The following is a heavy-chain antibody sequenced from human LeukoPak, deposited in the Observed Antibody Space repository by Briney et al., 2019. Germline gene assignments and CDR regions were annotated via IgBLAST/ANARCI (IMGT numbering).Heavy chain of an antibody. Sequence: PSETLSLTCTVSRGSISSSNYYWAWIRQPPGKGLEWFGNIYYSGTTYYNPSLPSLKRRLIILLDTSKNQLYLRLRSVTAADTAVYYCASLRKRGAAFDLWGQGTVVTVSS. J-gene: IGHJ3*01. V-gene: IGHV4-39*07. CDR3: ASLRKRGAAFDL. CDR2: IYYSGTT. CDR1: RGSISSSNYY.